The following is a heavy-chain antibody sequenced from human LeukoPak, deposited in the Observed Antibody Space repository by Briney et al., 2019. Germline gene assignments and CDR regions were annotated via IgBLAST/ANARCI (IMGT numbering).Heavy chain of an antibody. V-gene: IGHV1-18*01. Sequence: ASVRLSCKASGYTFTIYGISWERRAPGQGLERMGWISAYNGNTNYAQKLQGRVTMTTDTSTSTAYMELRSLRSDDTAVYYCARVVGATQARYYYYMDVWGKGTTVTVSS. CDR1: GYTFTIYG. CDR2: ISAYNGNT. J-gene: IGHJ6*03. CDR3: ARVVGATQARYYYYMDV. D-gene: IGHD1-26*01.